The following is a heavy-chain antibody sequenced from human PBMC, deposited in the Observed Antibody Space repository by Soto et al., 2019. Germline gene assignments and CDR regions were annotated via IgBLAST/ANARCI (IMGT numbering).Heavy chain of an antibody. Sequence: PGGSLRLSCAASGFTFSSYAMSWVRQAPGKGLEWVSAISGSGGSTYYADSVKGRFTISRDNSKNTLYLQMNSLRAEDTAVYYCARDTGTAALQLTVRGNYGMDVWGQGTTVTVSS. CDR2: ISGSGGST. CDR1: GFTFSSYA. CDR3: ARDTGTAALQLTVRGNYGMDV. V-gene: IGHV3-23*01. J-gene: IGHJ6*02. D-gene: IGHD3-10*01.